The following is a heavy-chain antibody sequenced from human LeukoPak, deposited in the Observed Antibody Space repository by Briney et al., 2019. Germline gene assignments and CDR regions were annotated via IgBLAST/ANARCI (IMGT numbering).Heavy chain of an antibody. CDR3: ARERCSSTSCYTGDYYYYYGMDV. CDR2: ITAYNDNT. J-gene: IGHJ6*02. CDR1: GYTFSNYA. V-gene: IGHV1-18*01. Sequence: ASVKVSRKASGYTFSNYAINWVRQAPGQGLEWMGWITAYNDNTNYAQKFQGRVTMATDTSTSTAYMELRSLRSDDTAVYYCARERCSSTSCYTGDYYYYYGMDVWGQGTTVTVSS. D-gene: IGHD2-2*02.